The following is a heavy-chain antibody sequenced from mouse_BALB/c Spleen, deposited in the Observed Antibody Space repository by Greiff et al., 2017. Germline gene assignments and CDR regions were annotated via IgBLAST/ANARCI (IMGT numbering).Heavy chain of an antibody. V-gene: IGHV5-6*01. D-gene: IGHD1-1*01. Sequence: DVQLVESGGDLVKPGGSLKLSCAASGFTFSSYGMSWVRQTPDKRLEWVATISSGGSYTYYPDSVKGRFTISRDNAKNTLYLQMSSLKSEDTAMYYCAREGTTATAYWGQGTSVTVSS. J-gene: IGHJ4*01. CDR3: AREGTTATAY. CDR2: ISSGGSYT. CDR1: GFTFSSYG.